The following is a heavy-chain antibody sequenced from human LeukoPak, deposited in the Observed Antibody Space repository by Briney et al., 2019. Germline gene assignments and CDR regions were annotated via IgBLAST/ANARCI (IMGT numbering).Heavy chain of an antibody. J-gene: IGHJ6*03. CDR3: ARALNPYYYYMDV. CDR2: TYYSGST. V-gene: IGHV4-59*01. CDR1: GGSLSSYY. Sequence: PSETLSLTCTVSGGSLSSYYWSWIRQPPGKELEWIGYTYYSGSTYYNPSLKSRVTISVDTSKNQFSLKLSSVTAADTAVYYCARALNPYYYYMDVWGKGTTVTVSS. D-gene: IGHD1-14*01.